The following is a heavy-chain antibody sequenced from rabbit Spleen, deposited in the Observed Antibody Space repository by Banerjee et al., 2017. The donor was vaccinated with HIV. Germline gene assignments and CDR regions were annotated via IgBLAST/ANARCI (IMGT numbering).Heavy chain of an antibody. J-gene: IGHJ4*01. CDR1: GFDLSRTYW. CDR3: ARDLAGAIGWNFYL. D-gene: IGHD4-1*01. Sequence: QEQLEESGGDLVKPEGSLTLTCTASGFDLSRTYWMCWVRQAPGKGLEWIACINAATGKPVYATWANGRFSISRTSSTTVTLQMTSLTAADTATYLCARDLAGAIGWNFYLWGPGTLVTVS. CDR2: INAATGKP. V-gene: IGHV1S45*01.